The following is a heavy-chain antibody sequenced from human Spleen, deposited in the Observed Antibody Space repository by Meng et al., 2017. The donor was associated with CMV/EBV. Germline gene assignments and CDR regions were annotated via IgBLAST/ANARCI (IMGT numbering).Heavy chain of an antibody. Sequence: SETLSLTCAVYNGSFSGYYWTWIRQSPGKGLEWIGEINHSGSPNYNPSLNSRVTISVDTSKNQFSLKMYSVTAADTAVYYCARGYGGYFDYWGQGTLVTVSS. D-gene: IGHD3-16*01. CDR2: INHSGSP. V-gene: IGHV4-34*01. CDR1: NGSFSGYY. J-gene: IGHJ4*02. CDR3: ARGYGGYFDY.